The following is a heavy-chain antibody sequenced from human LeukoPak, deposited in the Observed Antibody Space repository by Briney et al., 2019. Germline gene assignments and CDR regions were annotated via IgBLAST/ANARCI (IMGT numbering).Heavy chain of an antibody. D-gene: IGHD3-16*02. Sequence: GGSLRLSCAASGFTFSSYSMNWVRQAPGKGLEWVSSISSSSSYIYYADSVKGRFTISRDNAKNSLYLQMNSLRAEDTAVYYCARVIRHYDYVWGSYRYQGAFDIWGQGTMVTVSS. J-gene: IGHJ3*02. CDR1: GFTFSSYS. CDR3: ARVIRHYDYVWGSYRYQGAFDI. V-gene: IGHV3-21*01. CDR2: ISSSSSYI.